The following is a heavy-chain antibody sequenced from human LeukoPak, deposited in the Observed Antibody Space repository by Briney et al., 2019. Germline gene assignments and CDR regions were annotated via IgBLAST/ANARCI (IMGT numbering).Heavy chain of an antibody. V-gene: IGHV1-2*02. CDR1: GYIFTGYY. J-gene: IGHJ5*02. CDR2: INPNSGST. CDR3: ARGDIYWGS. Sequence: ASVKVSCKASGYIFTGYYMHWVRQAPGQGLEWMGWINPNSGSTNYAQNFQGRVTMTRDTSISTAYMELSRLRSDDTAVYYCARGDIYWGSWGQGTQVTVSS. D-gene: IGHD3-16*01.